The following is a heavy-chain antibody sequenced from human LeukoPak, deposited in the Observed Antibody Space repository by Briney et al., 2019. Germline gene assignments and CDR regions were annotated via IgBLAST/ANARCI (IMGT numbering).Heavy chain of an antibody. CDR1: GFTFSSYA. CDR3: AKDLNLEWLSYYYYYGMDV. Sequence: PGGSLRLSCAASGFTFSSYAMSWVRQAPGKGLEWVSAISGSGGSTYYADSVKGRFTISRDNSKNTLYLQMNSLRAGDTAVYYCAKDLNLEWLSYYYYYGMDVWGQGTTVTVSS. CDR2: ISGSGGST. J-gene: IGHJ6*02. V-gene: IGHV3-23*01. D-gene: IGHD3-3*01.